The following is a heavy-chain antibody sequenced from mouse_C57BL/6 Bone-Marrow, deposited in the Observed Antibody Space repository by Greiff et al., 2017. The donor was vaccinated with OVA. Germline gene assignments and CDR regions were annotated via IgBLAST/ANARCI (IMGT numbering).Heavy chain of an antibody. CDR1: GYTFTSSW. D-gene: IGHD3-3*01. CDR3: ARERAYLMDY. J-gene: IGHJ4*01. V-gene: IGHV1-55*01. CDR2: IYPGSGST. Sequence: VQLQQPGAELVKPGASVKMSCKASGYTFTSSWLTLVKQRPGQGLEWIGDIYPGSGSTTSNEQFTIKATLTADTSSSTAYMQLSSLTSEDSAVYYCARERAYLMDYWGQGTSVTVSS.